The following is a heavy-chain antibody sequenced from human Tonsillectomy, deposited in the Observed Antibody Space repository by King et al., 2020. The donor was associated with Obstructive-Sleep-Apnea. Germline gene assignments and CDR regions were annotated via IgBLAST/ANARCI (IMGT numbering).Heavy chain of an antibody. Sequence: VQLVESGGGVVQPGRSLRLSCTASGFTFSRYAMHWVRQAPGKGREWVAGIWSVGSNKYYADSLKGRFTISRDNSKNTLYLQMNSLRPEEPAVYYCAKAPFYYDSSGYYHFEYWGQGTLVTVSS. CDR2: IWSVGSNK. CDR1: GFTFSRYA. J-gene: IGHJ4*02. D-gene: IGHD3-22*01. CDR3: AKAPFYYDSSGYYHFEY. V-gene: IGHV3-33*06.